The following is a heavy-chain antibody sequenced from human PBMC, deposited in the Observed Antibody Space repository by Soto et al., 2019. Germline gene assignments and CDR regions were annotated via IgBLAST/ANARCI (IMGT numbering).Heavy chain of an antibody. CDR3: ARCCYYDSSGYYYPNWFDP. Sequence: QLQLQESGSGLVKPSQTLSLTCAVSGGSISSGGYSWSWVRQPPGKGLEWIGYRYHSGNTYYNPSLKRRVTISVGRSKNQFSLKLSSVTAADTAVYYCARCCYYDSSGYYYPNWFDPWGQGTLVTVSS. D-gene: IGHD3-22*01. CDR1: GGSISSGGYS. CDR2: RYHSGNT. V-gene: IGHV4-30-2*01. J-gene: IGHJ5*02.